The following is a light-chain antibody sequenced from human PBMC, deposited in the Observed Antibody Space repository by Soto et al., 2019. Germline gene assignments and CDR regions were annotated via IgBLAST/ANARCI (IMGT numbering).Light chain of an antibody. CDR2: KAS. CDR1: QSIDTW. Sequence: DIQMTQSPSSVSASVGDRVTITCRASQSIDTWLAWYQHKPGKAPNLLIYKASTLKSGVPSRFSGSGSGTELTITISSLQPDDFETYYCQHYNSYSEAFGQGTKVDIK. J-gene: IGKJ1*01. CDR3: QHYNSYSEA. V-gene: IGKV1-5*03.